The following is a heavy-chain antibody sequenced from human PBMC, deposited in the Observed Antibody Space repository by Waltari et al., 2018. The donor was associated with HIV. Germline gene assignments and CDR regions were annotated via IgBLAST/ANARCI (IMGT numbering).Heavy chain of an antibody. CDR1: GGSISSSSYY. V-gene: IGHV4-39*06. D-gene: IGHD3-3*01. J-gene: IGHJ6*02. Sequence: RLQLQESGPGLVKPSETLSLTCTVSGGSISSSSYYWGWIRQPPGKGLEWIGSIYYSGSTYYNPSLKSRVTISVDTSKNQFSLKLSSVTAADTAVYYCARDGPLRPDLDYYYGMDVWGQGTTVTVSS. CDR3: ARDGPLRPDLDYYYGMDV. CDR2: IYYSGST.